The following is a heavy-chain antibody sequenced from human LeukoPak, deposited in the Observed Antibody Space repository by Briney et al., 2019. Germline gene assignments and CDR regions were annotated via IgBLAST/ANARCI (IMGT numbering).Heavy chain of an antibody. J-gene: IGHJ4*02. D-gene: IGHD6-6*01. CDR2: IRNDGNNI. V-gene: IGHV3-30*02. Sequence: GGSLRLSCAASGFSFSSYGMHWVRQAPGRGLEWVAFIRNDGNNIRYADSVKGRFTISRDNSKNTLYLQMNSLKSEDTAVYYCAKFGSSGLQGYWGQGTLVTVSS. CDR3: AKFGSSGLQGY. CDR1: GFSFSSYG.